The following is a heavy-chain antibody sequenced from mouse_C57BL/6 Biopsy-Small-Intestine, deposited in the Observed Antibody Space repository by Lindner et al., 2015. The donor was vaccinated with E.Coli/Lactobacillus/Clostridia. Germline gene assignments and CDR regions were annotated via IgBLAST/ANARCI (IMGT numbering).Heavy chain of an antibody. CDR3: ARAYRGYSSGWYYYYGMDV. V-gene: IGHV1-81*01. CDR2: IIPIFGTA. Sequence: SVKVSCKASGGTFSSYAISWVRQAPRQGLEWMGGIIPIFGTANYAQKFQGRVTITADESTSTAYMELSSLRSEDTAVYYCARAYRGYSSGWYYYYGMDVWGQGTTVTVSS. J-gene: IGHJ1*01. D-gene: IGHD1-1*01. CDR1: GGTFSSYA.